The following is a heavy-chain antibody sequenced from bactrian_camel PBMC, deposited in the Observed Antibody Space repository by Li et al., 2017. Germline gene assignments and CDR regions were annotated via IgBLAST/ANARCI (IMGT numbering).Heavy chain of an antibody. Sequence: VQLVESGGDLVQPGGSLRLSCAASGFIFSSSAMSWVRQAPGKGLEWVSGISTGGGVTAYGDSVKGRFTISRDNAKNTVYLQMNSLKTEDTAIYYCAKASYGSTWYPLEYWGQGTQVTVS. CDR2: ISTGGGVT. D-gene: IGHD6*01. J-gene: IGHJ4*01. CDR3: AKASYGSTWYPLEY. V-gene: IGHV3S40*01. CDR1: GFIFSSSA.